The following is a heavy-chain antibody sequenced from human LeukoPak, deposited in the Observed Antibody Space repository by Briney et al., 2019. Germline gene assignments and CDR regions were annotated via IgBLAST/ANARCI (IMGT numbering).Heavy chain of an antibody. Sequence: SETLSLTCSVSGGSIIRYFWSWVRQPAGKGLEWIWCIYGSGGTTYNSSLKSRVTMSADTSKNQFSLNLSSVTAAATAVYYCAREGRTISGVVIPYYMGVWGKGTTVTVSS. V-gene: IGHV4-4*07. D-gene: IGHD3-3*01. CDR1: GGSIIRYF. CDR3: AREGRTISGVVIPYYMGV. CDR2: IYGSGGT. J-gene: IGHJ6*03.